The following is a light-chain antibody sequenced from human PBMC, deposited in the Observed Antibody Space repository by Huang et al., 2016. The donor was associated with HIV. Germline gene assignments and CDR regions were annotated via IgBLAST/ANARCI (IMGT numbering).Light chain of an antibody. CDR3: QQYNNWLA. V-gene: IGKV3-15*01. Sequence: EIVMTQSPATLSVSPGERATLSCRASQTVNSNLAWYQHKPGQAPRLLIYGASTRATGVPARFSGSESGTKFTLTISDLQSEDFAVYDCQQYNNWLAFGQGTKVEIK. CDR1: QTVNSN. J-gene: IGKJ1*01. CDR2: GAS.